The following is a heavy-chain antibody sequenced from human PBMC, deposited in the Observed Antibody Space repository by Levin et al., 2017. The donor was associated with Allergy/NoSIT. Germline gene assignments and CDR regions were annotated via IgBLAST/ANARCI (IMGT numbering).Heavy chain of an antibody. CDR2: INHSGST. CDR1: GGSFSAYY. CDR3: ARVLSGYDLDY. V-gene: IGHV4-34*01. J-gene: IGHJ4*02. Sequence: SETLSLTCAVYGGSFSAYYWSWIRQSPGKGLEWSGEINHSGSTNYNPSLKSHVTISVDTSKNQFSLKLSSVTAAATAVYYCARVLSGYDLDYWGQGTLVTVSS. D-gene: IGHD5-12*01.